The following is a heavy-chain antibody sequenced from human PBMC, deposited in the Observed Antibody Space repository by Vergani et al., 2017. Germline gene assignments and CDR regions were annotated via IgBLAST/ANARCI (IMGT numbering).Heavy chain of an antibody. V-gene: IGHV4-31*11. J-gene: IGHJ4*02. CDR1: GGSISSGDHC. CDR2: IFYSGTT. D-gene: IGHD2-21*02. Sequence: QVQLQESGPGVVKPSQTLSLTCAVSGGSISSGDHCWTWIRQRPGKGLEWIGYIFYSGTTYDNPSLRSRLTISVDTSQNQFSLKLRSVTAADTAVYYCTTLGASTVTADFDYWGQGTLVTVSS. CDR3: TTLGASTVTADFDY.